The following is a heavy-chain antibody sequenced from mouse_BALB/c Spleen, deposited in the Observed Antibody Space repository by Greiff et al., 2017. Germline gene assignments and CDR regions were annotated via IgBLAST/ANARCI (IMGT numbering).Heavy chain of an antibody. D-gene: IGHD2-4*01. CDR2: IYPGNSDT. CDR1: GYTFTSYW. J-gene: IGHJ2*01. Sequence: VQLQQSGTVLARPGASVKMSCKASGYTFTSYWMHWVKQRPGQGLEWIGAIYPGNSDTSYNQKFKGKAKLTAVTSTSTAYMELSSLTNEDSAVYYCTLYYDYDENFDYWGQGTTLTVSS. V-gene: IGHV1-5*01. CDR3: TLYYDYDENFDY.